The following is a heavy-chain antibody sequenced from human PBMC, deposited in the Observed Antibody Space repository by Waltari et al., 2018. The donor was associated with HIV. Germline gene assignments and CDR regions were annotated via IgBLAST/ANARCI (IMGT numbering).Heavy chain of an antibody. D-gene: IGHD7-27*01. J-gene: IGHJ4*02. CDR2: ITSSSTI. CDR3: ARGRPNMAYFDH. Sequence: EVQLVESGGGLVQPGGGGSLRLSCAASGFTFGSHPMHWVRRAPGKGLEWVSCITSSSTIHYADSVEGRFTISRDNAKNSLYLQMNSLRDEDTAVYYCARGRPNMAYFDHWGQGTLVTVSS. V-gene: IGHV3-48*02. CDR1: GFTFGSHP.